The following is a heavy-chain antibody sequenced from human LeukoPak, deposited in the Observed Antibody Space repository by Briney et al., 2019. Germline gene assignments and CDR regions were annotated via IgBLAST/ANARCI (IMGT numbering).Heavy chain of an antibody. J-gene: IGHJ3*02. CDR3: ARVDYGDPRPAFDI. CDR2: IYTSGRT. Sequence: PSETLSLTCTVSGGSISSYYWNWIRQPAGKGLEWIGRIYTSGRTWYNPSLKSRVTMSVDTSKNQFSLRLISVTAADTAVYYCARVDYGDPRPAFDIWGQGTMVTVSS. D-gene: IGHD4-17*01. V-gene: IGHV4-4*07. CDR1: GGSISSYY.